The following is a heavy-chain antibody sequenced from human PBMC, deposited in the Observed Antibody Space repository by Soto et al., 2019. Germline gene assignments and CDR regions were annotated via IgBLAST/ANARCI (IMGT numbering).Heavy chain of an antibody. J-gene: IGHJ4*02. CDR1: GGSISSSNW. CDR3: ARGAMVRGVTNHYFDY. Sequence: PSETLSLTCAVSGGSISSSNWWSWVRQPPGKGLEWIGEIYHSGSTNYNPSLKSRVTISVDKSKNQISLRLNSVTPEDTAVYYCARGAMVRGVTNHYFDYWGQGTLVTVSS. D-gene: IGHD3-10*01. CDR2: IYHSGST. V-gene: IGHV4-4*02.